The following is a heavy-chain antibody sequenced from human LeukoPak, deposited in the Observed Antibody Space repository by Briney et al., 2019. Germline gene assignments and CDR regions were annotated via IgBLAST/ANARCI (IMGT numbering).Heavy chain of an antibody. Sequence: GGSLRLSCAASGFTFSSYSMNWVRQAPGEGLEWVSSISSSSSYIYYADSVKGRFTISRDNAKNSLYLQMNSLRAEDTAVYYCARGGSSGYYWKYYFDYWGQGTLVTVSS. V-gene: IGHV3-21*01. CDR3: ARGGSSGYYWKYYFDY. CDR2: ISSSSSYI. CDR1: GFTFSSYS. D-gene: IGHD3-22*01. J-gene: IGHJ4*02.